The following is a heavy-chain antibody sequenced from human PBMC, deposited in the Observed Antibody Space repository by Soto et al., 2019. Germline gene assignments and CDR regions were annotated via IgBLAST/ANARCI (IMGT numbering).Heavy chain of an antibody. D-gene: IGHD3-3*01. CDR3: ATEVWVYYDFWSGYSDY. J-gene: IGHJ4*02. CDR1: GFTFSSYW. V-gene: IGHV3-7*01. CDR2: IKEDGSDM. Sequence: PGGSLRLSCAASGFTFSSYWMSWVRQAPGKVLEWVANIKEDGSDMYYVDSVKGRFTISRDNAKNSLYLQMNSLRAEDTAVYYCATEVWVYYDFWSGYSDYWGKGTLVTVSS.